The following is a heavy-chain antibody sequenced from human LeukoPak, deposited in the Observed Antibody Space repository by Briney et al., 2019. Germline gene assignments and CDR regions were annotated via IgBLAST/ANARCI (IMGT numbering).Heavy chain of an antibody. CDR1: GFTFSSHW. Sequence: PGGSLRLSCAASGFTFSSHWMHWVRQAPGKGLVWVSRINSDGSSISYADSVKGRFTVSRDNSKNTLYLQMNSLRAEDTAVYYCAKELRYYYDRSGYYYYDYWGQGTLVTVSS. CDR3: AKELRYYYDRSGYYYYDY. V-gene: IGHV3-74*01. J-gene: IGHJ4*02. CDR2: INSDGSSI. D-gene: IGHD3-22*01.